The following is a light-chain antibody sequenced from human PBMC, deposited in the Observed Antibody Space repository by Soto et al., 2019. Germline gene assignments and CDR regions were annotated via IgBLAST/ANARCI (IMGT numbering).Light chain of an antibody. Sequence: QSVLTQPPSVSAAPGQKVTISCSGSNSNLENDYIFRYQQFPGTAPKLLIYDNYKRPSGIPDRFSASKSATSATLAITGLQTGDEADYYCGTWRGSLSAVVFGGGTQLTVL. J-gene: IGLJ7*01. CDR2: DNY. CDR1: NSNLENDY. V-gene: IGLV1-51*01. CDR3: GTWRGSLSAVV.